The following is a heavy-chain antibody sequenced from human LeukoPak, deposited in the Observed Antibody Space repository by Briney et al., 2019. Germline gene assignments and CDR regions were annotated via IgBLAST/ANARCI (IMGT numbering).Heavy chain of an antibody. D-gene: IGHD2-2*01. V-gene: IGHV1-69*13. CDR3: WALHPHCSSTSCPFDY. Sequence: SVKVSCKASGGTFSSYAISWVRQAPGQGLEWMGGIIPIFGTANYAQKFQGRVTIAADESTSTAYMELSSLRSEDTAVYYCWALHPHCSSTSCPFDYWGQGTLVTVSS. CDR2: IIPIFGTA. CDR1: GGTFSSYA. J-gene: IGHJ4*02.